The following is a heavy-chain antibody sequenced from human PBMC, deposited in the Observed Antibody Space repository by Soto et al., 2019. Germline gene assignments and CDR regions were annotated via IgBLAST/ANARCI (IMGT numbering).Heavy chain of an antibody. V-gene: IGHV3-66*01. CDR1: GFTVSSNY. J-gene: IGHJ6*02. CDR2: IYSAGNT. D-gene: IGHD1-26*01. Sequence: GGSLRLSCAASGFTVSSNYMSWVRQAPGKGLEWISIIYSAGNTYYAESVKGRFTISRDNSKNTLYLQMNSLGAEDTAVYYCARDFVVGGPTINYYYGMDVWGQGT. CDR3: ARDFVVGGPTINYYYGMDV.